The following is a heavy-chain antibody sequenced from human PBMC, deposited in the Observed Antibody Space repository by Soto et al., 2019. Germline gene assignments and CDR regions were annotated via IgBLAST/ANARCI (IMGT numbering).Heavy chain of an antibody. Sequence: QPGGSLRLSCEASGFTFDTYAMAWVRQGPGEGLEWVSSIGGIGNTYYADSVKGRFTISRDNSKNTLSLQMNSLRAEDTAIYFCVKYQPPGTSRLLDPWGQGILVTVSS. CDR3: VKYQPPGTSRLLDP. V-gene: IGHV3-23*01. CDR2: IGGIGNT. D-gene: IGHD2-2*01. CDR1: GFTFDTYA. J-gene: IGHJ5*02.